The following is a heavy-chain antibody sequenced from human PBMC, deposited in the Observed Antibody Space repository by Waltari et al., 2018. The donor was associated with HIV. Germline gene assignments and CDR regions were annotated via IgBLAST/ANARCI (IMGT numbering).Heavy chain of an antibody. CDR3: AKGGTSGYTFGFGR. D-gene: IGHD5-18*01. Sequence: EVQLVESGGGLVQHGGSLRLSCAASGFTFSSTWMHWVRQAPGKGLVGVARINSDGSITSHADSVKGRFTISRDNARNTLYLQMNSLGAEDTAMYYCAKGGTSGYTFGFGRWGQGTLVTVSS. V-gene: IGHV3-74*01. CDR2: INSDGSIT. J-gene: IGHJ1*01. CDR1: GFTFSSTW.